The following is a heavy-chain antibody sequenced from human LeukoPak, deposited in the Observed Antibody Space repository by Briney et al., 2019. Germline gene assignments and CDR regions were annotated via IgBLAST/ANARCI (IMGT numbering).Heavy chain of an antibody. CDR2: ISWNSGSI. CDR3: AKDRGDYDILTGYAMTFDY. Sequence: GGSLRLSCAASGFTFDDYAMHWVRQAPRKGLEWVSGISWNSGSIGYADSVKGRFTISRDNAKTSLYLQMNSLRAEDTALYYCAKDRGDYDILTGYAMTFDYWGQGTLVTVSS. V-gene: IGHV3-9*01. J-gene: IGHJ4*02. D-gene: IGHD3-9*01. CDR1: GFTFDDYA.